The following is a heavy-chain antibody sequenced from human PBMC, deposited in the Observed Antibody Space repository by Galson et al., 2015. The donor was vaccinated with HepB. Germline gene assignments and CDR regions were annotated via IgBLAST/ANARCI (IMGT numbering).Heavy chain of an antibody. V-gene: IGHV3-7*03. CDR1: GFTFSDSW. J-gene: IGHJ4*02. D-gene: IGHD5-18*01. CDR3: ARARAYKSFDY. Sequence: SLILSCAASGFTFSDSWMTCVRQAPGEGLEWVADIKQDGSAKYYGDSVRGRFTISRDKAKNSFYLQMDSLRAEDTAVYYCARARAYKSFDYWGQGTLVTVSS. CDR2: IKQDGSAK.